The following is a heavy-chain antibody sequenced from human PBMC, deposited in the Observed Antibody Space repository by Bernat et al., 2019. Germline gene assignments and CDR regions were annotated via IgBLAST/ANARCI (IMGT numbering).Heavy chain of an antibody. V-gene: IGHV3-30*01. D-gene: IGHD3-10*01. Sequence: QVQLVESGGGVVQPGRSLRLSCAASGFTFSSYAMHWVRQAPGKGLEWVAVISYDGSNKYYADSVKGRFTISRDNSKNTLYLQMNSLRAEDTAVYYCAREQDAGSYYGYFDYWGQGTLVTVSS. CDR1: GFTFSSYA. CDR3: AREQDAGSYYGYFDY. CDR2: ISYDGSNK. J-gene: IGHJ4*02.